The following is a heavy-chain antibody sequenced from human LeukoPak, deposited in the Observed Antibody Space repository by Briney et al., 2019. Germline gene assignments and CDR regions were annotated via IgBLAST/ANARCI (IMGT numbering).Heavy chain of an antibody. D-gene: IGHD3-10*01. CDR2: INRSGST. J-gene: IGHJ4*02. V-gene: IGHV4-34*01. CDR1: GGSFSGYY. Sequence: SETLSLTCAVDGGSFSGYYWSWIRQPPGKGLEWIGEINRSGSTNYNPSLKSRVTISVDTSKNQFSLKLSSVTAADTAVYYCARRRPLYYGSGSYSREFDYWGQGTLVTVSS. CDR3: ARRRPLYYGSGSYSREFDY.